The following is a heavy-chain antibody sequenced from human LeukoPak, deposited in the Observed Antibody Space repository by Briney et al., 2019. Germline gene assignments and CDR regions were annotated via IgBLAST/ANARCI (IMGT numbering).Heavy chain of an antibody. J-gene: IGHJ4*02. Sequence: GSSVKVSCKASGGTFSSYAISWVRQAPGQGLEWMGRIIPIFGTANYAQKFQGRVTITTDESTSTAYMELSSLRSEDTAVYYCASIGGYSYGDEGNYSDYWGQGTLVTVSS. CDR3: ASIGGYSYGDEGNYSDY. CDR2: IIPIFGTA. CDR1: GGTFSSYA. D-gene: IGHD5-18*01. V-gene: IGHV1-69*05.